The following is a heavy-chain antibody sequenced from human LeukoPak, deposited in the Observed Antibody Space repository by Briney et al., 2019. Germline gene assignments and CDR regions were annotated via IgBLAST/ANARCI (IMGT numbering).Heavy chain of an antibody. CDR3: ASPAALGPYYYGMDV. CDR1: GGSISSGGYS. J-gene: IGHJ6*02. Sequence: PSQTLSLTCAVSGGSISSGGYSWSWIRQPPGKGLEWIGYIYHSGSTYYNPSLKSRVTISVDTSKNQFSLKLSSVTAADTAVYYCASPAALGPYYYGMDVWGQGTTVTVSS. CDR2: IYHSGST. V-gene: IGHV4-30-2*01. D-gene: IGHD2-15*01.